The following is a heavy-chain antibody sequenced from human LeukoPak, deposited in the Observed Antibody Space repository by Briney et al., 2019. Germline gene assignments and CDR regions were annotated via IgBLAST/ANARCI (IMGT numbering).Heavy chain of an antibody. CDR1: AFTFSSYV. Sequence: GGSLRLSCAASAFTFSSYVMSWVRHAPRKGREWVSGISGSGTNTYYAHSVKGRFTISRDNSKSTLYLQVDSLRVDDTAVYYCAIGPRQKRGLSTYWGQGTLVTVSS. V-gene: IGHV3-23*01. J-gene: IGHJ4*02. CDR2: ISGSGTNT. CDR3: AIGPRQKRGLSTY. D-gene: IGHD3/OR15-3a*01.